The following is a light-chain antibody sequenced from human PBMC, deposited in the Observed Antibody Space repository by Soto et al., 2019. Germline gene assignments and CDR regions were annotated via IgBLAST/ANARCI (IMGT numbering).Light chain of an antibody. CDR1: QSISVW. CDR2: KAS. CDR3: QQYNSYSPT. Sequence: DIQMTQSPSSLSASVGDRITITCRASQSISVWLAWYQQKAGKAPNLLIYKASRLESGVPSRFSGSGSETEFTLTISCLQPGDSATYYCQQYNSYSPTFGQGTKVDIK. J-gene: IGKJ1*01. V-gene: IGKV1-5*03.